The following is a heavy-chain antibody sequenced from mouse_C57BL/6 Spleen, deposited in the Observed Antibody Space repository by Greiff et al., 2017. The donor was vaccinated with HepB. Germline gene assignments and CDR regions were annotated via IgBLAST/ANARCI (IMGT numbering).Heavy chain of an antibody. CDR1: GYTFTSYW. D-gene: IGHD1-1*01. CDR2: IDPSDSET. CDR3: ARRYYDGYYFDY. J-gene: IGHJ2*01. Sequence: VQLQQPGAELVRPGSSVKLSCKASGYTFTSYWMHWVKQRPIQGLEWIGNIDPSDSETHYNQKFKDKATLTVDKSSSTAYMQLSSLTSEDSAVYYCARRYYDGYYFDYWGQGTTLTVSS. V-gene: IGHV1-52*01.